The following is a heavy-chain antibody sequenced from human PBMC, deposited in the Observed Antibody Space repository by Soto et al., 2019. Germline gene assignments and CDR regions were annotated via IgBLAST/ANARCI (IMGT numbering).Heavy chain of an antibody. J-gene: IGHJ4*02. CDR2: INPIFGTT. D-gene: IGHD3-16*02. V-gene: IGHV1-69*06. Sequence: QEQLVQSGAEVKKPGSSVKVSCKASGGTFSTHAITWVRQAPGQGLEWMGGINPIFGTTNYAQKFQGRLTITADKSTPTAYMELSSLRSDDTAVYYCARSYSFGGVISPTFDYWGQGTLVTVSS. CDR3: ARSYSFGGVISPTFDY. CDR1: GGTFSTHA.